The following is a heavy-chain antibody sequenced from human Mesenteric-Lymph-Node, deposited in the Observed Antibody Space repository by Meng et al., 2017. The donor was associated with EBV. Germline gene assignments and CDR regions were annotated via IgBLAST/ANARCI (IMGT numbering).Heavy chain of an antibody. CDR1: GGSFSNYY. Sequence: QVQLQQWGGGLLKPSETLSLTCEVSGGSFSNYYWSWIRQTPGKGLEWIGEINHSGSANYNPSLKSRATISIDTSKNQFSLRLNSVTAADTAVYYCARGVQVAWRFDPWGQGTLVTVSS. J-gene: IGHJ5*02. CDR3: ARGVQVAWRFDP. CDR2: INHSGSA. D-gene: IGHD2-15*01. V-gene: IGHV4-34*02.